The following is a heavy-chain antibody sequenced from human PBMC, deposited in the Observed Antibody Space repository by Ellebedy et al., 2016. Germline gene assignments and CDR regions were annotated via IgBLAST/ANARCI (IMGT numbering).Heavy chain of an antibody. CDR2: INPSGGST. V-gene: IGHV1-46*01. D-gene: IGHD6-19*01. CDR1: GYTFTGYC. CDR3: AREKWLSAIHYYYYGMDV. J-gene: IGHJ6*02. Sequence: ASVKVSXXASGYTFTGYCIHWVRQAPGQGLEWMGIINPSGGSTSYAQKFQGRVTMTRDTSTSTVYMELSSLRSEDTAVYYCAREKWLSAIHYYYYGMDVWGQGTTVTVSS.